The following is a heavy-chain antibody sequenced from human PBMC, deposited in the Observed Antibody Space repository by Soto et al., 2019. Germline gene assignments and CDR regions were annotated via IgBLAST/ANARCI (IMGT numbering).Heavy chain of an antibody. V-gene: IGHV3-7*03. CDR3: VKDGGCCSSATCYSPRNHYFDA. D-gene: IGHD2-2*01. CDR2: IKFDGSEK. Sequence: PGGSLRLSCAASGFDFSVYWMSWVRQAPGKGPEWVANIKFDGSEKQYVDSVKGRFTISRDNARNSVFLQMNSLRAGDTAVYYCVKDGGCCSSATCYSPRNHYFDAWGQGTLVTVSS. CDR1: GFDFSVYW. J-gene: IGHJ5*02.